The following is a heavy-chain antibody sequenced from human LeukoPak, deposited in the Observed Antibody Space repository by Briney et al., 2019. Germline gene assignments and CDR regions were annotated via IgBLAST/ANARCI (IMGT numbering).Heavy chain of an antibody. CDR2: INPNSGGT. V-gene: IGHV1-2*02. CDR3: ARDPPAYIVVVPAASTPTLDY. Sequence: ASVKVSCKASGYTFTGYYMHWVRQAPGRGLEWMGWINPNSGGTNYAQKFQGRVTMTRDTSISTAYMELSRLRSDDTAVYYCARDPPAYIVVVPAASTPTLDYWGQGTLVTVSS. D-gene: IGHD2-2*01. CDR1: GYTFTGYY. J-gene: IGHJ4*02.